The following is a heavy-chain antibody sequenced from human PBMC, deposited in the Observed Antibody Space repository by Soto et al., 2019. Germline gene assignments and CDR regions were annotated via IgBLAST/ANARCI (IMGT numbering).Heavy chain of an antibody. D-gene: IGHD5-18*01. V-gene: IGHV3-30-3*01. Sequence: QVQLVESGGGVVQPGRSLRLSCAASGFTFSSYAMHWVRQAPGKGLEWVAVISYDGSNKYYADYVKGRFTISRDNSKTTRYLEMNSLRDEDTAVYYCANLLAAGYSYGDEAFDIWGQGTMVTVSS. CDR1: GFTFSSYA. CDR3: ANLLAAGYSYGDEAFDI. CDR2: ISYDGSNK. J-gene: IGHJ3*02.